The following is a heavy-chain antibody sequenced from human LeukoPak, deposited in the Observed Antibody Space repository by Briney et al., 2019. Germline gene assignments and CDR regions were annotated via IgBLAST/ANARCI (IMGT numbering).Heavy chain of an antibody. J-gene: IGHJ6*02. V-gene: IGHV3-23*01. CDR3: ARYCTSTSCYVRYGMDV. CDR1: GFTFSSYA. D-gene: IGHD2-2*01. CDR2: ISGSGGSI. Sequence: GGSLRLSCAASGFTFSSYAMSWVRQAPGKGLQWVSAISGSGGSIYYADSVKGRFTISRDNSKNTLYMQMNSLRAEDAAVYHCARYCTSTSCYVRYGMDVWGQGTTVTVSS.